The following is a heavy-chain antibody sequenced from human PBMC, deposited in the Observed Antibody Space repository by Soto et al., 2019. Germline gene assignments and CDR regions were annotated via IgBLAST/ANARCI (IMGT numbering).Heavy chain of an antibody. V-gene: IGHV4-34*01. CDR3: ARGDGWGSSGYLP. Sequence: QVQLQQWGAGLLKPSETLSLTCAVYGGSFSGYYWSWIRQPPGKGLEWIGEINHSGSTNYNPSLKSRVTISVDTSKNQFSLKLSSVTAADTAVYYCARGDGWGSSGYLPWGQGTLVTVSS. D-gene: IGHD6-19*01. J-gene: IGHJ5*02. CDR2: INHSGST. CDR1: GGSFSGYY.